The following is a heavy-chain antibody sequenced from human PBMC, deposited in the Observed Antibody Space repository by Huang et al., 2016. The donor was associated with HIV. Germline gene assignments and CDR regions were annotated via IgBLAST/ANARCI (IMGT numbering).Heavy chain of an antibody. CDR3: ARDPYYSNRWKRNDASFL. J-gene: IGHJ3*01. V-gene: IGHV1-18*01. CDR2: NGSDSRDT. D-gene: IGHD4-4*01. CDR1: GYDFGSYG. Sequence: QVQLVQSGGEVMQPGASVRVSCKASGYDFGSYGMSWVRQAPGQGLGWRGWNGSDSRDTSSAQKFQGRVTMTTDTSTTTTYMELRSLRSDDTAMYYCARDPYYSNRWKRNDASFLWGQGTMITVSS.